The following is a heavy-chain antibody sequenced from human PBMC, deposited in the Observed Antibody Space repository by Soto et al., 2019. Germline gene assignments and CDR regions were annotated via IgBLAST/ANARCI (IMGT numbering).Heavy chain of an antibody. Sequence: PGGSLRLSGAASGFSFRDYFMSWIRQATGKGLEWVSYIGPYGNSIYYADPVKGRFTIARDDAKKSLYLNMNSLRVEGTALYYCARDDYTYGVYWGQGSLVTVSS. J-gene: IGHJ4*02. V-gene: IGHV3-11*01. CDR1: GFSFRDYF. D-gene: IGHD3-3*01. CDR2: IGPYGNSI. CDR3: ARDDYTYGVY.